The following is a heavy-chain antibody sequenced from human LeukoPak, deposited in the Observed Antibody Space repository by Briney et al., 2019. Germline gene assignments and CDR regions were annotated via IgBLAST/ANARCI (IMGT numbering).Heavy chain of an antibody. CDR1: GGSFSGYY. CDR3: ARVLLKPYYYYGMDV. V-gene: IGHV4-34*01. Sequence: PSETLSLTCAVYGGSFSGYYWSWIRQPPGKGLEWFGEINHSGSTNYNPSLKSRVTISVDTSKNQFSLKLSSVTAADTAVYYCARVLLKPYYYYGMDVWGKGTTVTVSS. CDR2: INHSGST. J-gene: IGHJ6*04.